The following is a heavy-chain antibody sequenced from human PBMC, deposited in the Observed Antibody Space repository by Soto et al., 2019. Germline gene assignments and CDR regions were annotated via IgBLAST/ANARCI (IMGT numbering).Heavy chain of an antibody. CDR2: IWYDGSNK. CDR1: EFTFSSYA. J-gene: IGHJ6*02. V-gene: IGHV3-33*06. Sequence: SLRLSCAASEFTFSSYAMHWVRQAPGKGLEWVAVIWYDGSNKYYADSVKGRFTISRDNSKNTLYLQMNSLRAEDTAVYYCAKDSSGYYRYYYYGMDVWGQGTTVTVSS. CDR3: AKDSSGYYRYYYYGMDV. D-gene: IGHD3-22*01.